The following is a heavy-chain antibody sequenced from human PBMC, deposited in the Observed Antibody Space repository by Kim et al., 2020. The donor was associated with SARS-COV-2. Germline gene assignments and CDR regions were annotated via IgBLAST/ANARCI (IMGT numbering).Heavy chain of an antibody. CDR1: GGSFSGYY. CDR3: ARRGPYSRFYNY. Sequence: SETLSLTCAVYGGSFSGYYRSWIRQPPGKGLEWIGEINHSGSTNYNPSLKSRVTISVDTSKNQFSLKLSSVTAADTAVYYCARRGPYSRFYNYWGQGTLVTVSS. J-gene: IGHJ4*02. CDR2: INHSGST. D-gene: IGHD6-13*01. V-gene: IGHV4-34*01.